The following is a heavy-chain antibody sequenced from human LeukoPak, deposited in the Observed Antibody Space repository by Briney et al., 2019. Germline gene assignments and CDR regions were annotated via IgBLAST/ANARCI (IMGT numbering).Heavy chain of an antibody. Sequence: PGGSLRLSCAASGFIASENYMSWVRQAPGKGLEWVSAVYSGGTTYYADSVKGRFTISRDNSKNTLYLQMSSLRAEDTAVYYCVRDRWPGLGDFWGQGTTVIVSS. CDR3: VRDRWPGLGDF. CDR2: VYSGGTT. V-gene: IGHV3-66*01. J-gene: IGHJ6*02. D-gene: IGHD6-19*01. CDR1: GFIASENY.